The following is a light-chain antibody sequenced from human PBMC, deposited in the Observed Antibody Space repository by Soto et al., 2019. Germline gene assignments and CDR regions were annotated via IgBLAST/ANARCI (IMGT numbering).Light chain of an antibody. Sequence: QSALTQPASVSGSPGQSITISCTGTSSDVGSYNYVSWYQQYPGKVPKLMIYEVSTRPSGVSSRFSGSKSGNTASLTITKVDAGDEADYYCQVWDSSGAQWLFGGGTKLTVL. CDR2: EVS. J-gene: IGLJ3*02. CDR3: QVWDSSGAQWL. CDR1: SSDVGSYNY. V-gene: IGLV2-14*01.